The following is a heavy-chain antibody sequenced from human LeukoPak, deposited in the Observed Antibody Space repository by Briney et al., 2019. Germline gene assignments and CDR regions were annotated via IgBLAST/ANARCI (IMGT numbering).Heavy chain of an antibody. Sequence: ASVKVSCKASGYTFTSYGISWVRQAPGQGLEWMGWISAYNGNTNYAQKLQGRVTMTTDTSTSTAYMELRSLRSDDTAVYYCARGDYGDRGPVSFDYWGQGTLVTVSS. CDR2: ISAYNGNT. CDR3: ARGDYGDRGPVSFDY. CDR1: GYTFTSYG. J-gene: IGHJ4*02. V-gene: IGHV1-18*01. D-gene: IGHD4-17*01.